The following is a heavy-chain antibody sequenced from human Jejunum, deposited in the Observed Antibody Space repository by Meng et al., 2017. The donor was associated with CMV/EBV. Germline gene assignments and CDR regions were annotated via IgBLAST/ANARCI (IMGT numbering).Heavy chain of an antibody. D-gene: IGHD5-18*01. CDR1: GFSLSSYA. J-gene: IGHJ5*02. V-gene: IGHV3-23*01. CDR2: FSDSGGST. CDR3: AKRDTTSA. Sequence: ACAAAGFSLSSYAMSWVRQAPGKGLEWVSSFSDSGGSTYYADSVKGRFTISRDNSNNTLYLQMNSLGAEDTAVYYCAKRDTTSAWGQGTLVTVSS.